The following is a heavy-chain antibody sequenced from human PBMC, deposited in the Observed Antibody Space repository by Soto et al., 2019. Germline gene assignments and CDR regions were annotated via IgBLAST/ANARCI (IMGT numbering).Heavy chain of an antibody. CDR3: ARGDSTDCSNGVCSFFYNHDMDV. V-gene: IGHV1-2*04. D-gene: IGHD2-8*01. J-gene: IGHJ6*02. CDR1: GYSFTDYH. Sequence: SVKVSCKASGYSFTDYHIHWVRQAPGQGLEWLGRINPKSGGTSTAQKFQGWVTMTTDTSISTASMELTRLTSDDAAIYYCARGDSTDCSNGVCSFFYNHDMDVWGQGTTVTVSS. CDR2: INPKSGGT.